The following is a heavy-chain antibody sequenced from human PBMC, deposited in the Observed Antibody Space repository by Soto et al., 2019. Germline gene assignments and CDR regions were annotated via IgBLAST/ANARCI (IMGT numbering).Heavy chain of an antibody. D-gene: IGHD3-22*01. CDR2: IYPGDSDT. Sequence: PXAALKISGKGCGYSFTSYWIGWVRQMPGKGLEWMGIIYPGDSDTRYSPSFQGQVTISADKSISTAYLQWSSLKASDTAMYYCARLRDSYYGMDVWGQGTTVTVSS. J-gene: IGHJ6*02. CDR1: GYSFTSYW. V-gene: IGHV5-51*01. CDR3: ARLRDSYYGMDV.